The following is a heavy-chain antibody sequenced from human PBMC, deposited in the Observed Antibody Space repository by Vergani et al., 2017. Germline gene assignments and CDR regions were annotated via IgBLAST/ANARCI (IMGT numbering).Heavy chain of an antibody. CDR1: GGSLSSSSYY. Sequence: QLQLQESGPGLVKPSETLSLTCTVSGGSLSSSSYYWGWIRQPPGKGLEWIWSIYYSGSTFYSPSLKSRGTISVDTSKNQFSLKLNSVTAADTAVYYCARGSCSSTSCYPTNYWDFDLWGRGTLVTVSS. J-gene: IGHJ2*01. V-gene: IGHV4-39*07. CDR3: ARGSCSSTSCYPTNYWDFDL. D-gene: IGHD2-2*01. CDR2: IYYSGST.